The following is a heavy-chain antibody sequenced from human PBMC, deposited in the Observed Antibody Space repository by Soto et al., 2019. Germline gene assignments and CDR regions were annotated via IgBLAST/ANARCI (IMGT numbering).Heavy chain of an antibody. CDR1: GLTFTGYS. J-gene: IGHJ4*02. CDR2: INSGSSTI. V-gene: IGHV3-48*02. Sequence: EVQLVESGGGLIQPGGSLRLSCAVSGLTFTGYSMNWVRQAPGKGLEWVSFINSGSSTIFYADSVKGRFTISRDNAKSLRNLEMNRLRDEDTAVYYCARVGGATMATMYFDPWGQGTLVTVSS. D-gene: IGHD5-12*01. CDR3: ARVGGATMATMYFDP.